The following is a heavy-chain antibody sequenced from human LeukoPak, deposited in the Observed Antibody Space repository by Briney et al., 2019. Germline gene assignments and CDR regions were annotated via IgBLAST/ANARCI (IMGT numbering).Heavy chain of an antibody. CDR2: ISSDRSYI. CDR3: ARDYYDSSASATFDH. J-gene: IGHJ4*02. V-gene: IGHV3-21*01. D-gene: IGHD3-22*01. CDR1: GFTFSDYT. Sequence: PGGSLRLSCEASGFTFSDYTMNWVRQAPGKGLEWVSSISSDRSYIKYADSVKGRFSTSRDNTKNSLFLEMRSLRIEDTAVYFCARDYYDSSASATFDHWGQGNLVTISS.